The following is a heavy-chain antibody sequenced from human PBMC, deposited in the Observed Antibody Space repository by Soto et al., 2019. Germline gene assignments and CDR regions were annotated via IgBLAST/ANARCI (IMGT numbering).Heavy chain of an antibody. CDR2: ISAYNGNT. CDR3: ARDPVSEIYDFWSGYPNWFDP. Sequence: QVQLVQSGAEVKKPGASVKVSCKASGYTFTSYGISWVRQAPGQGLEWMGWISAYNGNTNYAQKLQGRVTMTTDTSTSTAYMELRSLRSDDTAVYYCARDPVSEIYDFWSGYPNWFDPWGQGTLVTVSS. J-gene: IGHJ5*02. D-gene: IGHD3-3*01. V-gene: IGHV1-18*01. CDR1: GYTFTSYG.